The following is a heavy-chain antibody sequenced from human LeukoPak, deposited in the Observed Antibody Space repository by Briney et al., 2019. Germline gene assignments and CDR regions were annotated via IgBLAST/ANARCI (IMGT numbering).Heavy chain of an antibody. V-gene: IGHV3-30*18. CDR1: GFTFSSYG. Sequence: GGSLRLSCAASGFTFSSYGMHWVRQAPGKGLEWVAVISYDGSNKYYADSVKGRFTISRDNSKNTLYLQMNSLRAEDTAVYYCAKPRDIVVVPAAPALGAFDIWGQGTMVTVSS. CDR2: ISYDGSNK. J-gene: IGHJ3*02. CDR3: AKPRDIVVVPAAPALGAFDI. D-gene: IGHD2-2*01.